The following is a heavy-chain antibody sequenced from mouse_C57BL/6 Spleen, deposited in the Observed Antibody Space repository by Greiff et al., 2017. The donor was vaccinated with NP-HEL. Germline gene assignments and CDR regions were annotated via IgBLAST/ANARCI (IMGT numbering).Heavy chain of an antibody. CDR2: IHPNSGST. CDR3: ARSGYGSSGEYFDV. V-gene: IGHV1-64*01. D-gene: IGHD1-1*01. J-gene: IGHJ1*03. CDR1: GYTFTSYW. Sequence: QVQLQQSGAELVKPGASVKLSCKASGYTFTSYWMHWVKQRPGQGLEWIGMIHPNSGSTNYNEKFKSKATLTVDKSSSTAYMQLSSLTSEDSAVYYCARSGYGSSGEYFDVWGTGTTVTVSS.